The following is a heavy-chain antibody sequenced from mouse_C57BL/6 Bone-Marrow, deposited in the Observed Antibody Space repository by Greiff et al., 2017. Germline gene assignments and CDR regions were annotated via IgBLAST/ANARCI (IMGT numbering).Heavy chain of an antibody. CDR1: GFTFSDYG. D-gene: IGHD1-1*01. CDR2: ISRGGSTI. V-gene: IGHV5-17*01. CDR3: AMYYAYFDV. J-gene: IGHJ1*03. Sequence: EVKVVESGGGLVKPGGSLKLSCAASGFTFSDYGMHWVRQAPEKGLEWVAYISRGGSTIYYADTVKGRFTISRDNANNTLFLQMTSLRSEDPAIYYCAMYYAYFDVWGTGTTVTVSS.